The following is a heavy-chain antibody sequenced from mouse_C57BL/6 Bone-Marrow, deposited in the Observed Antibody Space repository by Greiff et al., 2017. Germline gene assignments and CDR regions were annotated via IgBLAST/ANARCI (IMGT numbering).Heavy chain of an antibody. D-gene: IGHD2-10*01. J-gene: IGHJ4*01. CDR2: IYPRSGNT. Sequence: VQLQQSGAELARPGASVKLSCKASGYTFTSYGISWVKQRTGQGLEWIGEIYPRSGNTYYNETFKGKATLTADKSSSTAYMELRSLTSEDSAVYFCAREGLLSMDYWGQGTSVTVSS. V-gene: IGHV1-81*01. CDR3: AREGLLSMDY. CDR1: GYTFTSYG.